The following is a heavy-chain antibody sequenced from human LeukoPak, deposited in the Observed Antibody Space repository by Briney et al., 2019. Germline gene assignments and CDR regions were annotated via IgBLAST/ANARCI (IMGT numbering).Heavy chain of an antibody. V-gene: IGHV3-66*01. CDR3: ARGRDSSGWYDY. CDR1: GFTFSSYS. J-gene: IGHJ4*02. CDR2: IFGGGST. D-gene: IGHD6-19*01. Sequence: GGSLRLSCAASGFTFSSYSMNWVRKAPGKGLEWVSIIFGGGSTYYADAVKGRFTISRDNSKNTVYLQMNSLRAEDRAMYYCARGRDSSGWYDYWGQGTLVTVSS.